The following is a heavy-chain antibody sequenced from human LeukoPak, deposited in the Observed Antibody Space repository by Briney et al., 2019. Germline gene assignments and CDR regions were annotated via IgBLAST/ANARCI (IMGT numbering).Heavy chain of an antibody. J-gene: IGHJ4*02. V-gene: IGHV4-39*07. D-gene: IGHD3-22*01. CDR1: GGSISSSSYY. Sequence: SETLSLTCTVSGGSISSSSYYWGWIRQPPGKGLEWIGSIYYSGSTYYNPSLKSRVTISVDTSKNQFSLRLSSVTAADTAVYYCARPYDTSGYYPFDYWGQGTLVTVSS. CDR3: ARPYDTSGYYPFDY. CDR2: IYYSGST.